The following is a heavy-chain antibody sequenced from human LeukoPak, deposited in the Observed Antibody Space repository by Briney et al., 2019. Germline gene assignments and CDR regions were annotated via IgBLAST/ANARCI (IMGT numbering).Heavy chain of an antibody. J-gene: IGHJ3*02. CDR3: ARVCGGDCYHYDAFDI. V-gene: IGHV1-8*03. CDR2: MNPNSGNT. CDR1: GYTFTNYD. D-gene: IGHD2-21*02. Sequence: ASVKVSCKASGYTFTNYDINWVRQATGQGLEWMGWMNPNSGNTGYAQKFQGRVTITRNTSTSTAYMELSSLRSADTAVYYCARVCGGDCYHYDAFDIWGQGTMVTVSS.